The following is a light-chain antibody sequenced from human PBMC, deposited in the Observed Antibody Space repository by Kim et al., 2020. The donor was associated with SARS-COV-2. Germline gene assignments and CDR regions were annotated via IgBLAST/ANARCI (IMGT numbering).Light chain of an antibody. Sequence: SPGERASLSCRASQNVDTNLAWFQQRPGQPPRLLIYAASTRAAGVPPRFSGVGSGTEFTLTISSLQSEDFAVYYCQQSNNWPALTFGGGTKLEI. CDR1: QNVDTN. CDR2: AAS. V-gene: IGKV3-15*01. J-gene: IGKJ4*01. CDR3: QQSNNWPALT.